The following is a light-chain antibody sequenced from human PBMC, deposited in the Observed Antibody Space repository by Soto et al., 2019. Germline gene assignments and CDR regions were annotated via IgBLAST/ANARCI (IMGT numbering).Light chain of an antibody. Sequence: QSLLTQPPSLSGAPGQRVTISCTGSSSNIGAGYDVHWYQQLPGTAPKLLIYANNNRPSGVPDRFSGSKSGTSASLAITGLQAEDEADYYCQSYDNSLSGYVFGPGTKVTVL. CDR1: SSNIGAGYD. V-gene: IGLV1-40*01. CDR2: ANN. CDR3: QSYDNSLSGYV. J-gene: IGLJ1*01.